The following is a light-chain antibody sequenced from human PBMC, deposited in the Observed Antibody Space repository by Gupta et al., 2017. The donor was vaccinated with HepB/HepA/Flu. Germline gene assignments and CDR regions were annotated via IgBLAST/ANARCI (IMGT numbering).Light chain of an antibody. V-gene: IGLV3-1*01. CDR2: QDN. CDR3: QAWDSNTEV. Sequence: SYELIQSPSVSVSPGQTATITCSGEKLGDKYACWYQQRPGQSPLLVIYQDNKRPSEIPERFSGSNSGTKDNLTITGTQAVDEADYYCQAWDSNTEVFGGGTKLTVL. CDR1: KLGDKY. J-gene: IGLJ3*02.